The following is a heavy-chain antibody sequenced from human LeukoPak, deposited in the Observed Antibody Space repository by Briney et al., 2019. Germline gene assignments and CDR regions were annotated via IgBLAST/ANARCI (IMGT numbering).Heavy chain of an antibody. CDR1: GITFSSYA. Sequence: GGSLRLSCAASGITFSSYAMHWVRQAPGKGLEWVAVISYDGSNKYYADSVKGRFTISRDNAKKSLFLDMNSLRAEDTAVYYCARVSDISVAAYFDYWGQGTLVTVSS. CDR3: ARVSDISVAAYFDY. V-gene: IGHV3-30*04. D-gene: IGHD6-19*01. J-gene: IGHJ4*02. CDR2: ISYDGSNK.